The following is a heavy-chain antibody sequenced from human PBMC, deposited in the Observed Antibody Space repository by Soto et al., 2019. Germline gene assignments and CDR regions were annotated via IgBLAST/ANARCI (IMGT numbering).Heavy chain of an antibody. J-gene: IGHJ4*02. CDR2: VIPIFGTA. V-gene: IGHV1-69*01. CDR3: ARATPSLDCSGGSCYMGPDY. D-gene: IGHD2-15*01. CDR1: GGTFSSYA. Sequence: QVQLVQSGAEVKKPGSSVKVSCKASGGTFSSYAISWVRQAPGQGREWMGGVIPIFGTANYAQKFQGRVTITADESTSTAYMELSSLRSEDTAVYYCARATPSLDCSGGSCYMGPDYWGQGTLVTVSS.